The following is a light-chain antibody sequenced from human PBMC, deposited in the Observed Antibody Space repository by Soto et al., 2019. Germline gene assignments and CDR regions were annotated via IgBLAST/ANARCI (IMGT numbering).Light chain of an antibody. CDR2: GAS. CDR1: QSVRTK. Sequence: ETVMTQSPATLSVSPGERATLSCRASQSVRTKLAWYQQKPGQAPRLLIYGASGRATGIPARFSGSGSGTEFTLTISSLQSEDSGVYYCQQYNKWPAEITFGQGTRLEIK. J-gene: IGKJ5*01. V-gene: IGKV3D-15*01. CDR3: QQYNKWPAEIT.